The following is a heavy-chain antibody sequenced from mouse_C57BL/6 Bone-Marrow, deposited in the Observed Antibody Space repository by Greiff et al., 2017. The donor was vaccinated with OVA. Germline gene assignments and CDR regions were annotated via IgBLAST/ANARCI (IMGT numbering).Heavy chain of an antibody. V-gene: IGHV5-4*01. Sequence: EVKLVESGGGLVKPGGSLKLSCAASGFTFSSYAMSWVRQTPEKRLEWVATISDGGSYTYYPDNVKGRFTISRDNAKNNRYLQMSHLKSEDTAMYYCARDSSGYGGDYWGQGTTLTVSS. CDR1: GFTFSSYA. CDR2: ISDGGSYT. CDR3: ARDSSGYGGDY. D-gene: IGHD3-2*02. J-gene: IGHJ2*01.